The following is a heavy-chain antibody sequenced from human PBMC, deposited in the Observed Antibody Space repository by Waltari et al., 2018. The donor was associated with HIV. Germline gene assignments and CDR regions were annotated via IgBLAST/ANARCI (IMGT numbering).Heavy chain of an antibody. CDR1: GYTFTSYY. CDR3: ARSRIAAAGKGGEFDP. J-gene: IGHJ5*02. CDR2: INPSGGST. V-gene: IGHV1-46*01. D-gene: IGHD6-13*01. Sequence: QVQLVQSGAEVKKPGASVKVSCKASGYTFTSYYMHWVRQAPGQGLEWMGVINPSGGSTSYAQKVQGRVTMTRDTSTSTVYMELSSLRSEDTAVYYWARSRIAAAGKGGEFDPWGQGTLVTVSS.